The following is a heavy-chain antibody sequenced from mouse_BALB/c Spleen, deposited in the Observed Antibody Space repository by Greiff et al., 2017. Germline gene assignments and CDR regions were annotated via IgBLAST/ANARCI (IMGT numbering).Heavy chain of an antibody. V-gene: IGHV1-5*01. D-gene: IGHD2-1*01. CDR1: GYSFTSYW. Sequence: VQLQQSGTVLARPGASVKMSCKASGYSFTSYWMHWVKQRPGQGLEWIGAIYPGNSDTSYNQKFKGKAKLTAVTSASTAYMELSSLTNEDSAVYYCTRVRGNYPYYFDYWGQGTTLTVSS. J-gene: IGHJ2*01. CDR2: IYPGNSDT. CDR3: TRVRGNYPYYFDY.